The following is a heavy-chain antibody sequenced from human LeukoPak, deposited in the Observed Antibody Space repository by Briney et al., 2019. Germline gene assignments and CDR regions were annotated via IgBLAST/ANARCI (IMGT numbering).Heavy chain of an antibody. V-gene: IGHV4-59*01. Sequence: PSETLSLTCTVPGGSISSYYWSWIRQPPGKGLEWIGYIYYSGSTNYNPSLKSRVTISVDTSKNQFSLKLSSVTAADTAVYYCASSMVRGAHLYGMDVWGQGTTVTVSS. CDR3: ASSMVRGAHLYGMDV. J-gene: IGHJ6*02. CDR2: IYYSGST. CDR1: GGSISSYY. D-gene: IGHD3-10*01.